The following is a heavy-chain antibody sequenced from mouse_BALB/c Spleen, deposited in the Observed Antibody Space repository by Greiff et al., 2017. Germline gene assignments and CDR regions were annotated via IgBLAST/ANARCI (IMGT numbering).Heavy chain of an antibody. J-gene: IGHJ2*01. D-gene: IGHD2-2*01. CDR1: GFTFSSFG. V-gene: IGHV5-17*02. CDR2: ISSGSSTI. CDR3: ARSEGYAPWD. Sequence: EVKLVESGGGLVQPGGSRKLSCAASGFTFSSFGMHWVRQAPEKGLEWVAYISSGSSTIYYADTVKGRFTISRDNPKNTLFLQMTSLRSEDTAMYYCARSEGYAPWDWGQGTTLTVSS.